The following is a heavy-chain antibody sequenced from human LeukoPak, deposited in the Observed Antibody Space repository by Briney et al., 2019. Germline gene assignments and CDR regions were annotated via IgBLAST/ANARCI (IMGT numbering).Heavy chain of an antibody. CDR3: ARDQVNDYGDDTEFDY. D-gene: IGHD4-17*01. CDR1: GFTFSSYS. CDR2: ISSSSSYI. Sequence: GGSLRLSCAASGFTFSSYSMNWVRQAAGKGLEWVLSISSSSSYIYYADSVKGRFTISRDNAKNSLYLQMNSLRAEDTAVYYCARDQVNDYGDDTEFDYWGQGTLVPVS. V-gene: IGHV3-21*01. J-gene: IGHJ4*02.